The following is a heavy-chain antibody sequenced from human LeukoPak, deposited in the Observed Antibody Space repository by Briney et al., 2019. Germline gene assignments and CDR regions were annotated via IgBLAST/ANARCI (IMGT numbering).Heavy chain of an antibody. CDR3: ARRYCDSLTGDVLADAFDI. J-gene: IGHJ3*02. CDR2: IYPGDSDT. CDR1: GYSFTSYW. D-gene: IGHD3-9*01. Sequence: GESLKISCKGSGYSFTSYWIGWVRQMPGKGLEWMGIIYPGDSDTRYSPSFQGQVTISADKSISTAYLQWSSLKASDTAMYYCARRYCDSLTGDVLADAFDIWGQGTMVTVSS. V-gene: IGHV5-51*01.